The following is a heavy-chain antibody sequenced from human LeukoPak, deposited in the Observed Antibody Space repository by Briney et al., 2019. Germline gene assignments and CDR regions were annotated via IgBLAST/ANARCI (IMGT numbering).Heavy chain of an antibody. CDR3: ARGDRRYGDFGY. V-gene: IGHV4-30-4*01. CDR1: GGSISSDNYY. CDR2: IYHSGST. D-gene: IGHD4-17*01. J-gene: IGHJ4*02. Sequence: PSETLSLTCTVSGGSISSDNYYWSWIRQPPGKGLEWIGYIYHSGSTYYNPSLKSRVTISGDTSKSQFSLKLSSVTAADTAVYYCARGDRRYGDFGYWGQGTLVTVSS.